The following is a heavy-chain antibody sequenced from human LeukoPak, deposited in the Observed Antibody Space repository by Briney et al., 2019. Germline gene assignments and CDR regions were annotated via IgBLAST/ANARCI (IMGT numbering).Heavy chain of an antibody. Sequence: ASVKVSCKASGYIFTSYGISWVRQAPGQGLEWMGWISAYNGNTNYAQKLQGRVTFTADKSTSTAYMELSSLRSEDTAMYYCARTILAATGTDYFDYWGQGTLVTVSS. J-gene: IGHJ4*02. CDR2: ISAYNGNT. CDR3: ARTILAATGTDYFDY. D-gene: IGHD6-13*01. CDR1: GYIFTSYG. V-gene: IGHV1-18*01.